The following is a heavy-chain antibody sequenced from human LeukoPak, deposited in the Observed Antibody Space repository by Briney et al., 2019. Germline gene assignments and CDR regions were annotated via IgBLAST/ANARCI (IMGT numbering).Heavy chain of an antibody. J-gene: IGHJ3*02. CDR3: ARGIALYAFDI. CDR1: GYTFTSYA. D-gene: IGHD6-13*01. Sequence: ASVKVSCKASGYTFTSYAMHWVRQAPGQRLEWMGWINAGNGNTKYSQEFQGRVTITRDTSASAAYMELSSLRSEDMAVYYCARGIALYAFDIWGQGTMVTVSS. V-gene: IGHV1-3*03. CDR2: INAGNGNT.